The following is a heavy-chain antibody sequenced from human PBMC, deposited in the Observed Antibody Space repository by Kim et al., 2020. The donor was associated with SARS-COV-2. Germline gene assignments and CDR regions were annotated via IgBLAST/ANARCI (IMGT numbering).Heavy chain of an antibody. CDR2: ISYDGSNK. V-gene: IGHV3-30*18. CDR3: AKDSMGGSSSWYLSVLQTSRYYYGMDV. Sequence: GGSLRLSCAASGFTFSSYGMHWVRQAPGKGLEWVAVISYDGSNKYYADSVKGRFTISRDNSKNTLYLQMNSLRAEDTAVYYCAKDSMGGSSSWYLSVLQTSRYYYGMDVWGQGTTVTVSS. J-gene: IGHJ6*02. D-gene: IGHD6-13*01. CDR1: GFTFSSYG.